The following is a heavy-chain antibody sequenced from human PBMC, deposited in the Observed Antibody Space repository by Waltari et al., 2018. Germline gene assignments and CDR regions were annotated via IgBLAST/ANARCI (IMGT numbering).Heavy chain of an antibody. CDR3: ARGPGYGGNSTPKRYFDL. V-gene: IGHV4-34*01. CDR2: LNHSGST. Sequence: QVQLQQWGAGLLKPSETLSLTCAVYGGSFSGYYWSWIRQPPGTGLEWIGELNHSGSTNYNPSLKSRVTISVDTSKNQFSLKLSSVTAADTAVYYCARGPGYGGNSTPKRYFDLWGRGTLVTVSS. CDR1: GGSFSGYY. D-gene: IGHD4-17*01. J-gene: IGHJ2*01.